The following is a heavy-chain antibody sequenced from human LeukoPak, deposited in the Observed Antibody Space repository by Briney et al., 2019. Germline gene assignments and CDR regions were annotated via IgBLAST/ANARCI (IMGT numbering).Heavy chain of an antibody. Sequence: GGSLRLSCAASGFTFSSYSISWVRQAPGKGLEWVSSITSSGAYIDYADSVKDRFTISRGNAKNSLYLQMNSLRAEDTAAYYCARVTFGATTNNYYFYHMDVWGKGTSVTVSS. D-gene: IGHD5-24*01. CDR1: GFTFSSYS. CDR3: ARVTFGATTNNYYFYHMDV. J-gene: IGHJ6*03. CDR2: ITSSGAYI. V-gene: IGHV3-21*01.